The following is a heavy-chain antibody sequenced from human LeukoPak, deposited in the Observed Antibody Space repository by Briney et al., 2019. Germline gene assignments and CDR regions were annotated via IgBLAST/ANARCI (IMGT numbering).Heavy chain of an antibody. V-gene: IGHV3-23*01. CDR1: GFTFSSYA. CDR2: ISGSGGST. CDR3: AKDRGGGPDAFDI. D-gene: IGHD2-21*01. Sequence: EGSLRLSCAASGFTFSSYAMSWVRQAPGKGLEWVSAISGSGGSTYYADSVKGRFTISRDNSKNTLYLQMNSLRAEDTAVYYCAKDRGGGPDAFDIWGQGTMVTVSS. J-gene: IGHJ3*02.